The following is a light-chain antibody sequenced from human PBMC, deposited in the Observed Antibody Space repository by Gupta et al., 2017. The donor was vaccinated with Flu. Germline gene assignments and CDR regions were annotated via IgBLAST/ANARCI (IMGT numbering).Light chain of an antibody. CDR1: SSDVGTYNR. CDR2: EVS. CDR3: SSYTSSYTVV. V-gene: IGLV2-18*02. Sequence: QSALPQPPSVSGSPGQSVTISCTGTSSDVGTYNRVSWYQQSPGTAPKLMIYEVSNRPSGVPDRFSGSKSGNTASLTISGLQGEDEADYYCSSYTSSYTVVFGTGTKVTVL. J-gene: IGLJ1*01.